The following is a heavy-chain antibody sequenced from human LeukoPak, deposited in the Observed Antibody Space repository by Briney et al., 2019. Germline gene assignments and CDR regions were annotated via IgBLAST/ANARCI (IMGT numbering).Heavy chain of an antibody. CDR1: GFTFSNYA. CDR2: ILGSGGST. CDR3: AKWGAYDVLTGYYAPDY. V-gene: IGHV3-23*01. Sequence: GGSLRLSCAASGFTFSNYAMSWVRQAPGKGLEWVSAILGSGGSTYYADSVKGQFTVSRDNSKSTLYLQMNSLRAEDTALYYCAKWGAYDVLTGYYAPDYWGQGTLVTVSS. D-gene: IGHD3-9*01. J-gene: IGHJ4*02.